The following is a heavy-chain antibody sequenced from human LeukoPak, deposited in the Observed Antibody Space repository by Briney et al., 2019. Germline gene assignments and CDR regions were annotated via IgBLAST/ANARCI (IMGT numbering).Heavy chain of an antibody. J-gene: IGHJ4*02. CDR1: GFTFSSYG. V-gene: IGHV3-30*03. CDR2: ISYDGSNK. CDR3: ASTTQGYSSSWYPDY. Sequence: GGSLRLSCAASGFTFSSYGMHWVRQAPGKGLEWVAVISYDGSNKYYADSVKGRFTISRDNSKNTLYLQMNSLRAEDTAVYYCASTTQGYSSSWYPDYWGQGTLVTVSS. D-gene: IGHD6-13*01.